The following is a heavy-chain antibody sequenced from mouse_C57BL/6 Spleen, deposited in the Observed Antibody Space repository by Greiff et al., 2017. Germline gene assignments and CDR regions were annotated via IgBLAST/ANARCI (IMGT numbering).Heavy chain of an antibody. V-gene: IGHV1-26*01. D-gene: IGHD1-1*01. Sequence: EVQLQQSGPELVKPGASVKISCKASGYTFTDYYMNWVKQSHGKSLEWIGDINPNNGGTSYNQKFKGKATLTVDKSSSTAYMELRSLTSEDSAVYYCASNYYGSSGGNAMDYWGQGTSGTVSS. CDR1: GYTFTDYY. J-gene: IGHJ4*01. CDR2: INPNNGGT. CDR3: ASNYYGSSGGNAMDY.